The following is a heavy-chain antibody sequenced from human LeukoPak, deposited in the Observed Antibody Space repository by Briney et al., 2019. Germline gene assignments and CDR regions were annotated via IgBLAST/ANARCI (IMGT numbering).Heavy chain of an antibody. CDR3: ARIGHYDILTGYSTYYGMDV. D-gene: IGHD3-9*01. Sequence: ASVKVSCQASGYTFTSYAMHWVRQAPGQRLEWMGWINAGNGNTKYSQKFQGRVTMTTDTSTSTAYMELRSLRSDDTAVYYCARIGHYDILTGYSTYYGMDVWGQGTTVTVSS. J-gene: IGHJ6*02. CDR1: GYTFTSYA. V-gene: IGHV1-3*01. CDR2: INAGNGNT.